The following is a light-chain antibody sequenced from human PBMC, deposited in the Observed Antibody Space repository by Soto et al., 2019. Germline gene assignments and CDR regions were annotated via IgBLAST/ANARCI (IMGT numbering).Light chain of an antibody. Sequence: QSVLTQPASVSASPGQSITISCTGTSSDVGGYNYVSWYQQHPGKAPKVMIYDVSNRPSGVSDRFSGSKSGNTASLTISGLQAEDEADYYCSSYTLSDSYVFGTGTKLTVL. V-gene: IGLV2-14*01. CDR2: DVS. CDR1: SSDVGGYNY. CDR3: SSYTLSDSYV. J-gene: IGLJ1*01.